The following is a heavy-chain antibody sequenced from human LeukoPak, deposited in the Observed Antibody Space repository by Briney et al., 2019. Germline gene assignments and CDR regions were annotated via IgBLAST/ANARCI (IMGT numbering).Heavy chain of an antibody. Sequence: GASVKVSCKASGYTFTSYYMHWVRQAPGQGLEWMGIINPSGGSTSYAQKFQGRVTMTRDTSTSTVYMELSSLRSEDTAVYYCARDGVPDSSGYPNWFDPWGQGTLVTVSS. CDR2: INPSGGST. CDR3: ARDGVPDSSGYPNWFDP. V-gene: IGHV1-46*01. CDR1: GYTFTSYY. J-gene: IGHJ5*02. D-gene: IGHD3-22*01.